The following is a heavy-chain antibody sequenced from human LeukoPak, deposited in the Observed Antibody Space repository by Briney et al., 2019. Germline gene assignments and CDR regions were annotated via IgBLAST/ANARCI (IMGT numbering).Heavy chain of an antibody. V-gene: IGHV1-18*01. CDR1: GYTFTSYG. J-gene: IGHJ4*02. CDR2: ISAYNGST. Sequence: ASVKVSCKASGYTFTSYGISWVRQAPGQGLEWMGWISAYNGSTNYAQKLQGRVTMTRDTSTSTVYMELSSLRSEDTAVYYCARSIVVVPAAMPDYWGQGTLVTVSS. D-gene: IGHD2-2*01. CDR3: ARSIVVVPAAMPDY.